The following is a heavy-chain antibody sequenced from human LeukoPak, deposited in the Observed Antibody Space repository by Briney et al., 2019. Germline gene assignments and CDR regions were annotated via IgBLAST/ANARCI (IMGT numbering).Heavy chain of an antibody. V-gene: IGHV1-18*01. CDR2: ISAYNGNT. Sequence: ASVKVSCKASGYIFTNYGISWVRQAPGQGLEWMGWISAYNGNTNYAQKFQGRVTMTTDTSTSTAYMELRSLRSDDTAVYYCARDDSSREFQHWGQGTLVTVSS. J-gene: IGHJ1*01. CDR1: GYIFTNYG. D-gene: IGHD6-13*01. CDR3: ARDDSSREFQH.